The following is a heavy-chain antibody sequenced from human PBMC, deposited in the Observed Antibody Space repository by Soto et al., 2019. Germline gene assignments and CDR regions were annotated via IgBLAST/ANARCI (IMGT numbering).Heavy chain of an antibody. CDR3: ARVERGTATPVVDAFDI. V-gene: IGHV4-34*01. J-gene: IGHJ3*02. CDR1: GGSVNSGNYY. Sequence: QVQLQQWGAGLLKPSETLSLTCAVFGGSVNSGNYYWSWIRQPPGKGLEWMGEMSHSGGTHFNPSLKRRVTIQVDTSKNQFSMKMSSVTAADTALYYCARVERGTATPVVDAFDIWGPGTMVTVSS. CDR2: MSHSGGT. D-gene: IGHD2-21*02.